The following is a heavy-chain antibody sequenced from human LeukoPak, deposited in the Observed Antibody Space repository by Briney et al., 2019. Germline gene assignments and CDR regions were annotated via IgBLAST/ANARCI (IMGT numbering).Heavy chain of an antibody. J-gene: IGHJ4*02. CDR2: IRSKAYGGTT. Sequence: SWVRQPPGKGLEWVGFIRSKAYGGTTEYAASVKGRFTISRDDSKSIAYLQMNSLKTEDTAVYYCTRDFHGWDERDYWGQGTLVTVSS. V-gene: IGHV3-49*02. D-gene: IGHD3-16*01. CDR3: TRDFHGWDERDY.